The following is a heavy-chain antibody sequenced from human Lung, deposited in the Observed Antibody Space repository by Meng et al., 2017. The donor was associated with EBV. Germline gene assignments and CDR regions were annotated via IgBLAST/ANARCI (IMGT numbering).Heavy chain of an antibody. CDR1: GYTFTHHG. CDR2: ISCYNGDT. D-gene: IGHD6-13*01. V-gene: IGHV1-18*01. Sequence: QLVQSGAEVKKPGASVRVSCKASGYTFTHHGISWIRQAPGQGLEWMGWISCYNGDTNYAQKLQGRVTMTTDTSTNTAYMDLRSLRSDDTAVYYCAASSSSWYQNWFDPWGQGTLAPSPQ. J-gene: IGHJ5*02. CDR3: AASSSSWYQNWFDP.